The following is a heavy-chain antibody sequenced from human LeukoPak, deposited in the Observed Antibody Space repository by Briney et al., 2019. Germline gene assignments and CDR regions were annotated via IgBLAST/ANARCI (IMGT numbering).Heavy chain of an antibody. V-gene: IGHV3-23*01. CDR2: ISASGGST. CDR1: GFTFNNYA. J-gene: IGHJ1*01. CDR3: ARKGQNYDFWSGYNQYFQH. Sequence: GGSLRLSCAASGFTFNNYAMSWVRQAPGKGLEWVSAISASGGSTYYADSVKGRFTISRDNAKNSLYLQMNSLRAEDTAVYYCARKGQNYDFWSGYNQYFQHWGQGTLVTVSS. D-gene: IGHD3-3*01.